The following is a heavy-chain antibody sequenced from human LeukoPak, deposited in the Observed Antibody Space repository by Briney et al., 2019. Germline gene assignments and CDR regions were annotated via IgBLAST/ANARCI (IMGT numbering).Heavy chain of an antibody. CDR1: GGSFTRYS. V-gene: IGHV4-34*01. J-gene: IGHJ4*02. CDR3: ASSPTYFDY. Sequence: SPTRAVDGGSFTRYSWSCIRPPPGKVRGWIGEINHSGSTNYNPSLKTRFTISVDTSKNHFSLKLSSVTAAETAVYYGASSPTYFDYWGQGTLVTVSS. CDR2: INHSGST. D-gene: IGHD6-6*01.